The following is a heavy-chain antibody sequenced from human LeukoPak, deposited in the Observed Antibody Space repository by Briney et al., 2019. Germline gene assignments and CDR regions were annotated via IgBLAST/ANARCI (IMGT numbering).Heavy chain of an antibody. CDR3: AKATCSGASCFSNSRDAFDI. V-gene: IGHV3-33*06. CDR2: IWYDGSNK. CDR1: GITFSDFG. Sequence: PGGSLRLSCAASGITFSDFGMHWVRQAPGKGLEWMAIIWYDGSNKYYADSVKGRFTISRDNSKNTMYLQMNSLRAEGTAVYYCAKATCSGASCFSNSRDAFDIWGQGTMVTVSS. D-gene: IGHD2-15*01. J-gene: IGHJ3*02.